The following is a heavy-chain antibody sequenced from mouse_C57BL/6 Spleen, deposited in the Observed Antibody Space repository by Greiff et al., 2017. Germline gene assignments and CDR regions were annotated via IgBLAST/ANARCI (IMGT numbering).Heavy chain of an antibody. CDR3: TTPDYYGSSSFAY. CDR1: GFNIKDYY. V-gene: IGHV14-1*01. J-gene: IGHJ3*01. CDR2: IDPEDGDT. Sequence: EVQLQQSGAELVRPGASVKLSCTASGFNIKDYYMHRVKQRPEQGLEWIGRIDPEDGDTEYAPKFQGKATMTADTSSNTAYLQLSSLTSEDTAVYYCTTPDYYGSSSFAYWGQGTLVTVSA. D-gene: IGHD1-1*01.